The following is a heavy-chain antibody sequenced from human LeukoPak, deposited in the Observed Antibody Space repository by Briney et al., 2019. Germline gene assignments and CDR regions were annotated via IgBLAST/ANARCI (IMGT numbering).Heavy chain of an antibody. J-gene: IGHJ6*03. CDR2: IYTSGST. Sequence: SETLSLTCAVYGGSFSGYYWSWIRQPAGKGLEWIGRIYTSGSTNYNPSLKSRVTISVDKSKNQFSLKLSSVTAADTAVYYCARDQPKAVAGHYYYYYYMDVWGKGTTVTVSS. V-gene: IGHV4-4*07. CDR3: ARDQPKAVAGHYYYYYYMDV. D-gene: IGHD6-19*01. CDR1: GGSFSGYY.